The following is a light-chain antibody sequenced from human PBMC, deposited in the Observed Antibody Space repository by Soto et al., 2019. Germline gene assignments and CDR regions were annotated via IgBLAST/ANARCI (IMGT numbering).Light chain of an antibody. Sequence: SYELAQPPSVSVAPGQTARISCGGNKIETKTVFWYQQKPGQAPVVVVSDDSVRPSGIPERFSGSNSGGTATLSIIGVEAGDEADYYCQVWDSLSDNHVFGHGTKVTVL. CDR3: QVWDSLSDNHV. CDR1: KIETKT. V-gene: IGLV3-21*02. J-gene: IGLJ1*01. CDR2: DDS.